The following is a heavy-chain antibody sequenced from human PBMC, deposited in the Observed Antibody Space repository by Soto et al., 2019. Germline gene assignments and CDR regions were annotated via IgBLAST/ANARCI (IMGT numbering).Heavy chain of an antibody. CDR1: GFTFSSYA. J-gene: IGHJ2*01. CDR3: ARPLWRDDYNWGYFDL. CDR2: ISYDGSNK. D-gene: IGHD4-4*01. Sequence: QVQLVESGGGVVQPGRSLRLSCAASGFTFSSYAMHWFRQAPGKGLEWVAVISYDGSNKYYADSVKGRFTISRDNSKNTLYLQMNSLRTEGTAVYYCARPLWRDDYNWGYFDLWGRGTLVTVSS. V-gene: IGHV3-30-3*01.